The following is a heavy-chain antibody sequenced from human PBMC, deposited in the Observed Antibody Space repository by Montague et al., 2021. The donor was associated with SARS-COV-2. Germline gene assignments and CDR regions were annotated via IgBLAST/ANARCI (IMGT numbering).Heavy chain of an antibody. Sequence: ETLSLTCSVSGVSISSGSYYWSWVRQPPGKGLEWIGYVYHTGSTDYNPSLKSRVTLSIDTSKNQFSLNLTSVTAADTAVYYCVREKYYFDDSGSKWGQGTLVTV. CDR3: VREKYYFDDSGSK. J-gene: IGHJ4*02. CDR1: GVSISSGSYY. D-gene: IGHD3-22*01. V-gene: IGHV4-61*01. CDR2: VYHTGST.